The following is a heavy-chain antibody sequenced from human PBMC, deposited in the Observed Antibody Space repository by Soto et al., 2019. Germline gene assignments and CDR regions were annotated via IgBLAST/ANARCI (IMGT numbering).Heavy chain of an antibody. J-gene: IGHJ6*02. CDR1: GYTFTSYG. Sequence: ASVKVSCKASGYTFTSYGITWVRQAPGQGLEWMGWINTYNGNTDYARKLQGRITMTKDTSTSTAYMELRSLRSDDTAVYYCARGDIAVADDYYYYGLDVWGQGTTVTVSS. CDR3: ARGDIAVADDYYYYGLDV. V-gene: IGHV1-18*04. D-gene: IGHD6-19*01. CDR2: INTYNGNT.